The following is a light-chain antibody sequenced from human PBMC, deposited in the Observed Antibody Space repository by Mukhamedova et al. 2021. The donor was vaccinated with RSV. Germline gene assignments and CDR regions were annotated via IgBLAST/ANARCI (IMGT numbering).Light chain of an antibody. CDR1: SSDVGGYNY. V-gene: IGLV2-11*01. J-gene: IGLJ2*01. Sequence: TISCTGTSSDVGGYNYVSWYQQHPGKAPKLMIYDVSNRPSGVPDRFSGSKSGTSASLAITGLQAEDEADYYCQSYDSSLSEGVFG. CDR2: DVS. CDR3: QSYDSSLSEGV.